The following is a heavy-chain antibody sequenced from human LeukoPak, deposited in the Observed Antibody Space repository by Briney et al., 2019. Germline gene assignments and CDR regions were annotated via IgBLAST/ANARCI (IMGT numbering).Heavy chain of an antibody. J-gene: IGHJ4*02. V-gene: IGHV3-23*01. CDR2: ISCSGGST. CDR1: GFTFSSYA. CDR3: AKDVDVVGSGWDFSYYFDY. D-gene: IGHD6-19*01. Sequence: GGSLRLSCAASGFTFSSYAMSWVRQAPGKGLEWVSAISCSGGSTYYADSVKGRFTISRDNSKNTLYLQMNSLRAEDTAVYYCAKDVDVVGSGWDFSYYFDYWGQGTLVTVSS.